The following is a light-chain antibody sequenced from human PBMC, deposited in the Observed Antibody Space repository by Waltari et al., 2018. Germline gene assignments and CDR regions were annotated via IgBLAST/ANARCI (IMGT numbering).Light chain of an antibody. CDR2: EVS. V-gene: IGLV2-14*01. Sequence: QSALTQPASVSGSPGQSITISCTGTSSDVGGYNYVSWYQQHPGKSPKLMIYEVSNRPSGVLNRFCGSKSGNTASLTISGLQAEDEADYYCSSYTSSSTRVFGSGTKVTVL. CDR1: SSDVGGYNY. CDR3: SSYTSSSTRV. J-gene: IGLJ1*01.